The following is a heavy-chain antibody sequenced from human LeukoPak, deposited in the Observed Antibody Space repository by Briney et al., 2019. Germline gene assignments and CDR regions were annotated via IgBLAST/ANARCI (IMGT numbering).Heavy chain of an antibody. D-gene: IGHD1-26*01. J-gene: IGHJ6*03. Sequence: PGGTRRLSCAASGFAFITYAKIWVRQAPGKGLEWVSGISGTGSAVGYADSVKGRFTVSRDTSKRTVYLQMSGLRVDDTAVYYCVKGSGTHYYFYYMDVWGKGTPVTVSS. CDR2: ISGTGSAV. CDR1: GFAFITYA. CDR3: VKGSGTHYYFYYMDV. V-gene: IGHV3-23*01.